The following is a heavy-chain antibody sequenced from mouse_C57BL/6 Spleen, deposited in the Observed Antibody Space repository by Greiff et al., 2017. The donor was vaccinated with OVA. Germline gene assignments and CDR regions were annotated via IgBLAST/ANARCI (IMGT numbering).Heavy chain of an antibody. CDR1: GYTFTSYW. J-gene: IGHJ4*01. CDR3: ARSGTDAMDY. Sequence: QVQLQQPGAELVMPGASVKLSCKASGYTFTSYWMHWVKQRPGHGLEWIGEIDPSDSYTNYNQKFKGKSTLTVDKSSSTAYMQLSSLTSEDSAVYYCARSGTDAMDYWGQGTSVTVSS. D-gene: IGHD2-14*01. V-gene: IGHV1-69*01. CDR2: IDPSDSYT.